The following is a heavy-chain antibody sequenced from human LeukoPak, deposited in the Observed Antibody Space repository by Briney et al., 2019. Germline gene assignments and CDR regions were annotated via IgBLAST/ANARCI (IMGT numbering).Heavy chain of an antibody. CDR1: GFTFSHYW. Sequence: PGGSLRLSCAASGFTFSHYWMVWVRQTPEKGLVWVSYIVSDGSGTSYADSVKGRFTMSRDNAKDTLYLQMNSLRAEDTAVYYCVRDTFSPDAFDIWGQGTMVTVSS. CDR2: IVSDGSGT. CDR3: VRDTFSPDAFDI. D-gene: IGHD3-16*01. J-gene: IGHJ3*02. V-gene: IGHV3-74*01.